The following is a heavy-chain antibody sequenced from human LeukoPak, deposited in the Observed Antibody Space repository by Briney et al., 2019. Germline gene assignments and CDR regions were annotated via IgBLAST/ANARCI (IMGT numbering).Heavy chain of an antibody. CDR3: ARDPIYGDYVDY. J-gene: IGHJ4*02. V-gene: IGHV3-66*01. CDR2: IYSGGST. Sequence: GGSLRLSCAVSGFTVSSNHMSWVRQAPGKGLEWVSIIYSGGSTYYADSVKGRFTISRDNSKNTLYLQMNSLRAEDTAVYYCARDPIYGDYVDYWGQGTLVTVSS. CDR1: GFTVSSNH. D-gene: IGHD4-17*01.